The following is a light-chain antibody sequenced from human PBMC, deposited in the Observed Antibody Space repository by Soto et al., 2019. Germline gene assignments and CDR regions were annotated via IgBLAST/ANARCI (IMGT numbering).Light chain of an antibody. V-gene: IGKV3-11*01. CDR2: DAS. Sequence: EIVLTQSPATLSLSPGERATLSCRASQSVSSYLAWYQQKPGQAPRLLIYDASSRAIGIPARFSGSGSGTDFTLTISSLEPEDFAVYYCQQRSDWPTFGPGTKVDIK. CDR3: QQRSDWPT. CDR1: QSVSSY. J-gene: IGKJ3*01.